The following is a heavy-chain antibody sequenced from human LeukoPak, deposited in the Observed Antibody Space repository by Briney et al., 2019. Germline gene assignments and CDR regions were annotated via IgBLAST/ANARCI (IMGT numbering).Heavy chain of an antibody. CDR3: AKDMGYSSSSRAFDI. CDR2: ISWNSGSI. V-gene: IGHV3-9*03. CDR1: GFTFDDYA. Sequence: GGSLRLSCAASGFTFDDYAMHWVRQAPGKGLEWVSGISWNSGSIGYADSVKGRFTISRDNAKNPLYLQMNSLRAEDMALYYCAKDMGYSSSSRAFDIWGQGTMVTVSS. J-gene: IGHJ3*02. D-gene: IGHD6-6*01.